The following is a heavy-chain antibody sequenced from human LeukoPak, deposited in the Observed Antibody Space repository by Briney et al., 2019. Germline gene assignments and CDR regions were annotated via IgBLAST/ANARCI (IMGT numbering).Heavy chain of an antibody. D-gene: IGHD3-3*01. CDR1: GYTFTGYY. CDR3: AREGFMER. Sequence: ASVKVSCKASGYTFTGYYMHWVRQAPGQGVEWKGRINPNSGGTNYAQKIHGRVTMTRETYISTAYMELSRLRSDDTAVYYCAREGFMERWGQGTLVTVSS. V-gene: IGHV1-2*06. J-gene: IGHJ4*02. CDR2: INPNSGGT.